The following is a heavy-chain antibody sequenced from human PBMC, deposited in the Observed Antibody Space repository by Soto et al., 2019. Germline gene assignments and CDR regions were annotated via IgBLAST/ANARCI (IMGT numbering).Heavy chain of an antibody. CDR3: ARDQLGGYFDY. V-gene: IGHV3-48*03. CDR2: ISSSGTTV. J-gene: IGHJ4*01. Sequence: TGGSLRLSCAASGFTFSTYEMNWVRQAPGKGLEWVSYISSSGTTVYYADSVKGRVTISRDNAKNSLFLQINSLRAEDTAVYYCARDQLGGYFDYWGQGALVTVSS. D-gene: IGHD6-6*01. CDR1: GFTFSTYE.